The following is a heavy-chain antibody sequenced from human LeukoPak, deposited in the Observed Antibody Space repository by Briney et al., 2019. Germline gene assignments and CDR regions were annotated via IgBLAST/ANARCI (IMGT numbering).Heavy chain of an antibody. CDR3: ARGGVGIVVVPAAPVPIGSDYYYYMDV. V-gene: IGHV4-34*01. CDR2: INHSGST. J-gene: IGHJ6*03. D-gene: IGHD2-2*01. CDR1: GGSFSGYY. Sequence: PSETLSLTCAVYGGSFSGYYWSWIRQPPGKGLEWIGEINHSGSTNYNPSLKSRVTISVDTSKNQFSLKLSSVTAADTAVYYCARGGVGIVVVPAAPVPIGSDYYYYMDVWGKGTTVTVSS.